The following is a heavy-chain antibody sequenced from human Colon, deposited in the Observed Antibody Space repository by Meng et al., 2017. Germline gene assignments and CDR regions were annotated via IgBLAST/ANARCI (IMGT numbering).Heavy chain of an antibody. J-gene: IGHJ4*02. V-gene: IGHV3-23*04. D-gene: IGHD3/OR15-3a*01. CDR2: ISNSGTST. CDR3: AKGRTSDY. Sequence: LGVSGGGLVQPGGSLRLSCVATGFTFSSYAMSWVRQAPGKGLEWVSAISNSGTSTYDADSVKGQFTISRDNSRNTLYLQMNSLRAEDTAVYYCAKGRTSDYWGQGTLVTVSS. CDR1: GFTFSSYA.